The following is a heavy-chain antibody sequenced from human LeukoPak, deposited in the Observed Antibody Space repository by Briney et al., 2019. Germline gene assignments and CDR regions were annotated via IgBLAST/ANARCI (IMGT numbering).Heavy chain of an antibody. CDR2: INHSGST. D-gene: IGHD2-15*01. J-gene: IGHJ4*02. V-gene: IGHV4-34*01. CDR1: GGSFSGYY. Sequence: PSETLSLTCAVYGGSFSGYYWSWIRQPPGKGLEWIGEINHSGSTNYNPSLKSRVTISVDTSKNQFSLKLSSVTAADTAVYYCARGSSGGFDYWGQGTRVTVSS. CDR3: ARGSSGGFDY.